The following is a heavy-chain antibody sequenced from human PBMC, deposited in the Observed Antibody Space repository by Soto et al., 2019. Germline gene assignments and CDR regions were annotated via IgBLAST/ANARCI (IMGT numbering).Heavy chain of an antibody. CDR2: IIPIFGTA. CDR1: GDTFSSYA. J-gene: IGHJ4*02. Sequence: QVQLVQSGAEVKKPGSSVKVSCKASGDTFSSYAISWVRQAPGQGLEWMGGIIPIFGTANYAQKFQGRVTITADESTSTANNELSSLRSEDSAVYYCAGDLNGQQNVDYWGQGTLVTVSS. CDR3: AGDLNGQQNVDY. D-gene: IGHD6-13*01. V-gene: IGHV1-69*01.